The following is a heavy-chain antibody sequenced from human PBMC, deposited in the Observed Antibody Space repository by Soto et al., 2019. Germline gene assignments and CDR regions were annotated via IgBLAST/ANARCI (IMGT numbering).Heavy chain of an antibody. CDR3: ARGLLRFSIWADAFDI. D-gene: IGHD3-3*01. CDR2: ISYDGSNK. V-gene: IGHV3-30-3*01. Sequence: GGSLRLSCAASGFTFSSYAMHWVRQAPGKGLEWVAVISYDGSNKYYADSVKGRFTISRDNSKNTLYLQMNSLRAEDTAVYYCARGLLRFSIWADAFDIWGQGTMVTVSS. J-gene: IGHJ3*02. CDR1: GFTFSSYA.